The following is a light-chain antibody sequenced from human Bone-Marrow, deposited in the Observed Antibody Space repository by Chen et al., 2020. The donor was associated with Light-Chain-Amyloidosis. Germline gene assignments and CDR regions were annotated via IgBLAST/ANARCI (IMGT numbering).Light chain of an antibody. V-gene: IGLV2-14*03. CDR3: SSFTRNNALV. CDR2: DVT. Sequence: QSALPQPASVSGATRQSLTISCTGTSSDVGGYNYVSWYQQHPGKAPKLIMYDVTYRPSGVSNRFSGSKSGNTAYLTISGLQAEDEADYYCSSFTRNNALVFGGGTKLTVL. J-gene: IGLJ2*01. CDR1: SSDVGGYNY.